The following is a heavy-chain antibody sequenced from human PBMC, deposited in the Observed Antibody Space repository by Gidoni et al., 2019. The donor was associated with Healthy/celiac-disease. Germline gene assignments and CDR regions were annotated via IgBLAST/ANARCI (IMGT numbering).Heavy chain of an antibody. J-gene: IGHJ4*02. CDR3: ARMRGDKLEPFDY. D-gene: IGHD1-1*01. CDR1: ARSISSGDYY. V-gene: IGHV4-30-4*01. CDR2: IYYSGST. Sequence: HAQLQDSGPGLVQPSHTLSLTCTVSARSISSGDYYWSWIRQPPGKGLEWIGYIYYSGSTYYNPSLKSRVTISVDTAKNQFSLKMSSVTAADTAVYYCARMRGDKLEPFDYWGQGTLVTVSS.